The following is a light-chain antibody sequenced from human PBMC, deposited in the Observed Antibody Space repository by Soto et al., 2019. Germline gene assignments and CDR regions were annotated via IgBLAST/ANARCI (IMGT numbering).Light chain of an antibody. J-gene: IGKJ1*01. CDR1: QDVTNH. V-gene: IGKV1-33*01. Sequence: DIQMTQSPSSLSASVGDRVTITCQASQDVTNHLNWFHQKPGRAPKLLMYDASTLETGVPSRFSGGGAGTAFALTISSLQPEDIGTYYCQQYYNLPLTFGQGTKADI. CDR2: DAS. CDR3: QQYYNLPLT.